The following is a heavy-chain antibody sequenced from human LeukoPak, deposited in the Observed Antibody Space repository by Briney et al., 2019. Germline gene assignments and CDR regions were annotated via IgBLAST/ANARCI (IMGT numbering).Heavy chain of an antibody. Sequence: SGPTLVKPTQTLTLTCTFSGFSLSTSGVGVGWIRQPPGKALEWLALIYWDDDKRYSPSLKSRLTITKGTSKNQVVLTMTNMDPVDTATYYCAHRGYWNPAFDIWGQGTMVTVSS. CDR1: GFSLSTSGVG. CDR3: AHRGYWNPAFDI. J-gene: IGHJ3*02. CDR2: IYWDDDK. V-gene: IGHV2-5*02. D-gene: IGHD1-1*01.